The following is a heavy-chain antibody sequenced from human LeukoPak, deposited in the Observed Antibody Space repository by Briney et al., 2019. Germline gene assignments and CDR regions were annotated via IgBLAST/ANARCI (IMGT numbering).Heavy chain of an antibody. J-gene: IGHJ6*03. D-gene: IGHD5-12*01. V-gene: IGHV4-38-2*02. Sequence: PSETLSLTCSVSRYSISSGYYWAWIRQPPGKGLEWIGSIYHSGSAYYNASLKSRVTISVDTSKNQFSLELPSVTAADTAVYYCARVGGYGYDYYYMDVWGKGATVTVSS. CDR1: RYSISSGYY. CDR2: IYHSGSA. CDR3: ARVGGYGYDYYYMDV.